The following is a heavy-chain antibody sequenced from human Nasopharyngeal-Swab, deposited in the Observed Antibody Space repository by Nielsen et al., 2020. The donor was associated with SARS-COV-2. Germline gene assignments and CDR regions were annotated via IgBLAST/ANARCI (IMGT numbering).Heavy chain of an antibody. CDR3: ARDSGSSLDY. CDR1: GFTFSSYA. D-gene: IGHD1-26*01. V-gene: IGHV3-30-3*01. CDR2: ISYDGSNK. J-gene: IGHJ4*02. Sequence: GESLKISCAASGFTFSSYAMHWVRQAPGKGLEWVAVISYDGSNKYYADSVKGRFTISRDNSKNTLYPQMNSLRAEDTAVYYCARDSGSSLDYWGQGTLVTVSS.